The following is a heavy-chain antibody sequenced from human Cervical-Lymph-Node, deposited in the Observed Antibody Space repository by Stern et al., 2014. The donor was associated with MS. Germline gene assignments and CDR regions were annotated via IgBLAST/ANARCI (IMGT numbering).Heavy chain of an antibody. V-gene: IGHV3-23*04. CDR2: ISGSGDTT. CDR1: GFTFTSYA. D-gene: IGHD6-19*01. J-gene: IGHJ6*02. CDR3: ARNSVAGRRYYGMDV. Sequence: EVQLVESGGGLVQPGGSLRLSCTGSGFTFTSYAMTWVRQAPGKGLEWVSAISGSGDTTHYADSVKGRFTVSRDNSRSTLYLQMNSLTAEDTAIYYCARNSVAGRRYYGMDVWGQGTTVTVSS.